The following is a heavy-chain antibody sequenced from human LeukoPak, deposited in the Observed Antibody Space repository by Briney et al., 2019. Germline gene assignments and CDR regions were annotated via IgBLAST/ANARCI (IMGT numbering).Heavy chain of an antibody. CDR2: FDPEDGET. J-gene: IGHJ5*02. CDR1: GSTLTELS. D-gene: IGHD2-2*01. Sequence: ASVKVSCKVSGSTLTELSMHWVRQALGKRLGWVVGFDPEDGETIYAQNFQGRVTMTDETSTDTAYMDLRSLRSEDTAVYYCATAIVVVPAANWFDPWGQGTLVTVSS. CDR3: ATAIVVVPAANWFDP. V-gene: IGHV1-24*01.